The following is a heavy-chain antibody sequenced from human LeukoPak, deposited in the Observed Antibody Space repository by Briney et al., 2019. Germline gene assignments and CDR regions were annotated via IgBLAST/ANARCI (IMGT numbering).Heavy chain of an antibody. CDR2: IIPIFGTA. Sequence: GASVTVSCTASGGTFSSYAISWVRQAPGQGLEWMGGIIPIFGTANYAQKFQGRVTITADESTSTAYMELSSLRSEDTAVYYCARAAKPADRPFDYWGQGTLVTVSS. D-gene: IGHD1-14*01. CDR3: ARAAKPADRPFDY. CDR1: GGTFSSYA. V-gene: IGHV1-69*13. J-gene: IGHJ4*02.